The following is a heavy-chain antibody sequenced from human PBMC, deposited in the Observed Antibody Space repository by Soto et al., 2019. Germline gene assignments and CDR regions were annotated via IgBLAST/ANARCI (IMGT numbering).Heavy chain of an antibody. CDR2: IRTKSNHYAT. V-gene: IGHV3-73*01. D-gene: IGHD6-13*01. Sequence: GGSLRLSCAASGLSFSDSGIHWVRQASGKGLEWVGRIRTKSNHYATAYAASVKGRFTISRDDSRNTAYLQMSSLETEDTAVYYCTRLHFIVEPGINYWGQGTLVTVSS. CDR3: TRLHFIVEPGINY. J-gene: IGHJ4*02. CDR1: GLSFSDSG.